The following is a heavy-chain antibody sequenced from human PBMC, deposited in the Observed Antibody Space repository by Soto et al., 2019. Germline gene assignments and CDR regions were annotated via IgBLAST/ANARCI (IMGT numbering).Heavy chain of an antibody. Sequence: EVQLVESGGELVQPGGSLRLSCAASGFTFTNYWMHWVRQVPGKGLVWVSRIHGDGERTSYADSVKGRFTTSRDNAKNTLYLQMNSLRDEDTAVYYCARGSFRAYYLDSWGQGTLVSVSS. CDR3: ARGSFRAYYLDS. CDR2: IHGDGERT. CDR1: GFTFTNYW. V-gene: IGHV3-74*03. D-gene: IGHD3-22*01. J-gene: IGHJ4*02.